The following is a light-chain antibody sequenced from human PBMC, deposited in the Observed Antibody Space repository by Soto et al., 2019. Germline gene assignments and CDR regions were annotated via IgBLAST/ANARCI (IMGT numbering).Light chain of an antibody. CDR3: CSYARSSTPG. V-gene: IGLV2-23*01. CDR2: EGS. Sequence: QSALTQPASVSGSPGQSITISCTGTSGDVGSYNLVSWYQQHPGKAPKLMIYEGSKRPSGVSNRFSGSNSDNTASLTISGLQAEDEAHYYCCSYARSSTPGFGGGTKLTVL. CDR1: SGDVGSYNL. J-gene: IGLJ2*01.